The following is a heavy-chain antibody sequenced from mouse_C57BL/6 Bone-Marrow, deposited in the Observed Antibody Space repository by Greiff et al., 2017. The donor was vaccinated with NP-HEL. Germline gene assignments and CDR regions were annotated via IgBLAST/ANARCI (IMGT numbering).Heavy chain of an antibody. Sequence: EVHLVESGGGLVKPGGSLKLSCAASGFTFSDYGVHWVRQAPEKGLEWVAYISSGSSTIYYADTVKGRFTISRDNAKNTLFLQMTSLRSEDTAMYYCAREDPYYFDYWGQGTTLTVSS. CDR2: ISSGSSTI. CDR1: GFTFSDYG. V-gene: IGHV5-17*01. J-gene: IGHJ2*01. CDR3: AREDPYYFDY.